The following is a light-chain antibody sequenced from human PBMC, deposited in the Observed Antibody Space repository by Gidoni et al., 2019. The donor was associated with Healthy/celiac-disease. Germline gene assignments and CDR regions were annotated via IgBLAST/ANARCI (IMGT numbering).Light chain of an antibody. CDR2: AAS. CDR1: QGIRND. V-gene: IGKV1-6*01. CDR3: LQDYNYPFT. J-gene: IGKJ3*01. Sequence: AIQMTQSPSSLSASVGDRVTITCRASQGIRNDLGWYQQKPGKAPKLLIYAASILQSGVPSSFSGSGSGTDFTLTISSLQPVDFATYYCLQDYNYPFTFGPGTKVDIK.